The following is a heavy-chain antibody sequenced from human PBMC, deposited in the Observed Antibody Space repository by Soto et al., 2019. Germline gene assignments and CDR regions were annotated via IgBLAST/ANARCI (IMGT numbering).Heavy chain of an antibody. CDR3: ARVVGSSGWYYGSFDI. CDR1: GGSFSGSY. V-gene: IGHV4-34*01. CDR2: INQSGST. Sequence: SETLSLTCAVYGGSFSGSYWNWIRQPPGKGLEWIGEINQSGSTNYNPSLKSRVTISVDTSKNQFSQKLSSVTAADSAVYYCARVVGSSGWYYGSFDIWGPGTMVTVS. J-gene: IGHJ3*02. D-gene: IGHD6-19*01.